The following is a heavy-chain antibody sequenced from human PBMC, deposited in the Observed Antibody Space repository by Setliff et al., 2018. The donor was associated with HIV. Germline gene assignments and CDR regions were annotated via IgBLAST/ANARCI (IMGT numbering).Heavy chain of an antibody. CDR2: INHSGST. J-gene: IGHJ5*02. D-gene: IGHD6-6*01. Sequence: PSETLSLTCAVYGGSFSDYYWSWIRQPPGKGLEWIGEINHSGSTNYNPSLKSRVTISVGTSKNQFSLKLSSVTAADTAVYYCARGGRSLAAQTWFDPWGQGTLVTVSS. CDR1: GGSFSDYY. CDR3: ARGGRSLAAQTWFDP. V-gene: IGHV4-34*01.